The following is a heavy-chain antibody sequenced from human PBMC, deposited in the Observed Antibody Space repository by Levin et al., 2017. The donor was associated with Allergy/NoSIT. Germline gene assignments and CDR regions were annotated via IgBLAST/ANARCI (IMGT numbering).Heavy chain of an antibody. CDR2: IWYDGSDK. CDR1: GFTFSSYG. V-gene: IGHV3-33*01. D-gene: IGHD3-10*01. CDR3: AREGRFGELLKYYFDY. Sequence: GESLKISCAASGFTFSSYGMHWVRQAPGKGLEWVAVIWYDGSDKYYADSVKGRFTISRDNSKNTLYLQMNSLRAEDTAVYYCAREGRFGELLKYYFDYWGQGSLVTVSS. J-gene: IGHJ4*02.